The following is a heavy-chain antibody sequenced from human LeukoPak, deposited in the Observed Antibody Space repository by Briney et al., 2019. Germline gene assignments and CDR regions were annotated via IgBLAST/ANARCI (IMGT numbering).Heavy chain of an antibody. D-gene: IGHD2-2*01. CDR1: GGSVSTSTYY. Sequence: SETLSLTCTVSGGSVSTSTYYWSWIRQPPGKGLEWIGYIFYTGSTNYNPSLKSRVTISVDTSKNQFSLKLSSVTAADTAVYYCAREVVPAAESDYWGQGTLVTVSS. J-gene: IGHJ4*02. CDR3: AREVVPAAESDY. CDR2: IFYTGST. V-gene: IGHV4-61*01.